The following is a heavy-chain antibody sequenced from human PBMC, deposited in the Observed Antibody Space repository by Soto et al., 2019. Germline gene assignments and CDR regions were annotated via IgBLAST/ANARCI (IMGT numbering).Heavy chain of an antibody. D-gene: IGHD1-1*01. V-gene: IGHV1-69*02. CDR1: GGTFSSYT. CDR3: ARRTGGDAFDI. J-gene: IGHJ3*02. CDR2: IIPILGIA. Sequence: QVQLVQSGAEVKKPGSSVKVSCKASGGTFSSYTISWVRQAPGQGLEWMGRIIPILGIANYAQKFQGSVTITADKSTSTAYTELSSLRSEDTAVYYCARRTGGDAFDIWGQGTMVTVSS.